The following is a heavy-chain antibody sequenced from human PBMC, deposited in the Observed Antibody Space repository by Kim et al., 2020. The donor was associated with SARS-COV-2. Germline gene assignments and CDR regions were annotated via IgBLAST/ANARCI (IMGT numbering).Heavy chain of an antibody. CDR3: SRCPVDSSSFWFDS. Sequence: LRRTLSLTCAVSGGSISSANWWNWVRQPPGKGLEWIGEISHSGSTNYNPSLKNRVTISIDKSKNQFSLRLSSVTAADTAVYYCSRCPVDSSSFWFDSWGQGTLLTVSS. CDR1: GGSISSANW. D-gene: IGHD6-6*01. V-gene: IGHV4-4*02. CDR2: ISHSGST. J-gene: IGHJ5*01.